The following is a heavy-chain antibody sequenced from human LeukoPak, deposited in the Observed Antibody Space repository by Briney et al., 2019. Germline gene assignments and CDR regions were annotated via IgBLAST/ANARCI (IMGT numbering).Heavy chain of an antibody. CDR3: ARAPSGEVESAARGDYLDY. V-gene: IGHV4-34*01. Sequence: SETLSLTCAVYGGSFSGYFWSWIRQPPGKGLEWIGEINHSGGTNYNPSLKSRVTISVDTSKNQFSLKMNSVTAAVTAVYYCARAPSGEVESAARGDYLDYWGQGTLVTVSS. D-gene: IGHD6-13*01. J-gene: IGHJ4*02. CDR1: GGSFSGYF. CDR2: INHSGGT.